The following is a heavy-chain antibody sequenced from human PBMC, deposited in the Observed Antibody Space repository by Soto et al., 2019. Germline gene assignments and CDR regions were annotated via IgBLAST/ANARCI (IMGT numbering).Heavy chain of an antibody. Sequence: QVQLVESGGGVAQPGGSLRLSCAASGFTFSRYGMHWVRQAPGKGLEWVAVIWTDGSYEYYADSGMGRFTISRDNSKNTLYLQMNSLRAEDTAVYYCARAGHDSSGYYYGGLDYWGPGTLVTVSS. CDR3: ARAGHDSSGYYYGGLDY. CDR1: GFTFSRYG. CDR2: IWTDGSYE. D-gene: IGHD3-22*01. J-gene: IGHJ4*02. V-gene: IGHV3-33*01.